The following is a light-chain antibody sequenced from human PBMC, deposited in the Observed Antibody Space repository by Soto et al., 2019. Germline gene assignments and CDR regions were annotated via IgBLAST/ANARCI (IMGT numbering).Light chain of an antibody. Sequence: EIVLTQSPATLSLSPGERATLSCRASQSVNNYLGWYQQKSGQAPRLLISDVSKRATGIPARFSGSGSGTDFTLTIRSLEPEDFAIYYCQHRVNWPTFGGGTKVEIK. V-gene: IGKV3-11*01. J-gene: IGKJ4*01. CDR2: DVS. CDR1: QSVNNY. CDR3: QHRVNWPT.